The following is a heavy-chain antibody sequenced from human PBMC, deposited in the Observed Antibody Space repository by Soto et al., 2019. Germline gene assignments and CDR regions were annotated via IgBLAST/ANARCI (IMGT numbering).Heavy chain of an antibody. V-gene: IGHV4-39*07. Sequence: PSETLSLTCTVSGGSIRESGFYWGWIRQPPGKGLEWIGRINHSGSTNHNPSLKSRVTISVDTSKNQFSLKLSSVTAADTAVYYCARGRGQLWPRGFLYFDYWGQGTLVTVSS. CDR2: INHSGST. J-gene: IGHJ4*02. CDR3: ARGRGQLWPRGFLYFDY. D-gene: IGHD5-18*01. CDR1: GGSIRESGFY.